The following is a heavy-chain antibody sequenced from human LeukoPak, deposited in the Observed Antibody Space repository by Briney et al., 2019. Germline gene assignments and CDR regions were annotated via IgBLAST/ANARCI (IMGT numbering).Heavy chain of an antibody. Sequence: GGSLRLSCAASGFTFSSYGMSWVRQAPGKGLEWVSAISGSGGSTYYADSVKGRFTISRDNSKNILYLQMNSLRAEDTAVYYCAKDRCSNGVGCYYYYMDVWGKGTTVTISS. J-gene: IGHJ6*03. CDR3: AKDRCSNGVGCYYYYMDV. CDR1: GFTFSSYG. CDR2: ISGSGGST. V-gene: IGHV3-23*01. D-gene: IGHD2-8*01.